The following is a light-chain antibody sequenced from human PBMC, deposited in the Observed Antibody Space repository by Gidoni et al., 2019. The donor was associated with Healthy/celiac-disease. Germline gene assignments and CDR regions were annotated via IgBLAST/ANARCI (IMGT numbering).Light chain of an antibody. J-gene: IGKJ1*01. Sequence: EIVLTQYPGTLSLSPGERATLSCRASKSVSSSYLAWYQQKPGQDPRLLIYGASSRAPGIPDRFSGSGSGTDFTLTISRLEPEDFAVYYCQQYGSSPWTFGQGTKVEI. CDR1: KSVSSSY. V-gene: IGKV3-20*01. CDR2: GAS. CDR3: QQYGSSPWT.